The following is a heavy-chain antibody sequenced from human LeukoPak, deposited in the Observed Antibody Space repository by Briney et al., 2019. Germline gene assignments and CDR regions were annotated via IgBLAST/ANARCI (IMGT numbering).Heavy chain of an antibody. CDR3: ARSLSGYSYVSL. CDR1: GGTFSSYA. D-gene: IGHD5-18*01. CDR2: IIPIFGTA. J-gene: IGHJ4*02. Sequence: GASVKVSCKASGGTFSSYAISWVRQAPGQGLEWMGGIIPIFGTANYAQKFQGRVTITADESTSTAYIELSSLRSEDTAVYYCARSLSGYSYVSLWGQGTLVTVSS. V-gene: IGHV1-69*13.